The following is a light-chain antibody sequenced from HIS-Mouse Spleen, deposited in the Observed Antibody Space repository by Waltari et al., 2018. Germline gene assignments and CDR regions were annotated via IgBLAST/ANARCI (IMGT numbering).Light chain of an antibody. J-gene: IGKJ2*01. CDR3: EQYYSIPYT. CDR2: WAY. Sequence: DIVMTQSPDSLAVSLGERATINCKSSQSVLYSSNNKNDLAWYQHEPGQPPKLLSYWAYWRDSGVPDRFSGRGSGLDLTLSISSLQGEDVAVYSCEQYYSIPYTFGQGTKLEIK. V-gene: IGKV4-1*01. CDR1: QSVLYSSNNKND.